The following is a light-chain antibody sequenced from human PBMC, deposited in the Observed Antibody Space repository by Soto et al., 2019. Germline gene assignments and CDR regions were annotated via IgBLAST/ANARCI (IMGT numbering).Light chain of an antibody. Sequence: AIQMTQSPSSLSASVGDRVTISCRASQAIRNDLDWFQQKPGKAPKLLIYAASNLQSGVPARFSGSGSGTDFTLTISSLQPEDFATYYCLQKYFYPFTFGPGTKVDIK. CDR3: LQKYFYPFT. CDR1: QAIRND. V-gene: IGKV1-6*01. J-gene: IGKJ3*01. CDR2: AAS.